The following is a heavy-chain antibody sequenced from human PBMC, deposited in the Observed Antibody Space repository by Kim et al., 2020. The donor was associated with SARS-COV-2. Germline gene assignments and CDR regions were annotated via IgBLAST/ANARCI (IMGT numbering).Heavy chain of an antibody. CDR1: GFTFSSYG. D-gene: IGHD6-13*01. V-gene: IGHV3-33*01. J-gene: IGHJ4*02. Sequence: GGSLRLSCAASGFTFSSYGMHWVRQAPGKGLEWVAVIWYDGSNKYYADSVKGRFTISRDNSKNTLYLQMNSLRAEDTAVYYCAILGAAAGQFDYWGQGTLVTVSS. CDR3: AILGAAAGQFDY. CDR2: IWYDGSNK.